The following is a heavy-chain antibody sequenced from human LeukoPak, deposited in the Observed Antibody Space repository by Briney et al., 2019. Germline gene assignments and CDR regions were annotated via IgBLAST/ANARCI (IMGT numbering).Heavy chain of an antibody. J-gene: IGHJ4*02. CDR1: GFTFSSYG. D-gene: IGHD3-22*01. V-gene: IGHV3-33*01. Sequence: GGSLRLSCAASGFTFSSYGMHWVRQAPGKGLECVAVIWYDGSNKYYADSVKGRFTISRDNSKNTLYLQMNSLRAEDTAVYYCAREDSSGRYYFDYWGQGTLVTVSS. CDR3: AREDSSGRYYFDY. CDR2: IWYDGSNK.